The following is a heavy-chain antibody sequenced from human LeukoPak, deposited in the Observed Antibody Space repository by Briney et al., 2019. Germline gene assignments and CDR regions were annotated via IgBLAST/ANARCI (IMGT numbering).Heavy chain of an antibody. CDR1: GFIFSRYW. V-gene: IGHV3-7*01. CDR3: ARDDYYAHDH. CDR2: INQDGSEK. J-gene: IGHJ4*02. D-gene: IGHD2-21*02. Sequence: GGSLRLSCVGSGFIFSRYWMSWVRQAPGKGLEWVANINQDGSEKYYVDSVKGRFTILRDNAKKSLYLQMNSLRAEDTAVYYCARDDYYAHDHWGQGTLVTVSS.